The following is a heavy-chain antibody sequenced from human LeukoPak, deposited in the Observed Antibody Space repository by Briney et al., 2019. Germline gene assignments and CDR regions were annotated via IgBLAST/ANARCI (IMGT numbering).Heavy chain of an antibody. J-gene: IGHJ5*02. CDR2: ILTNGRNT. Sequence: GGPLRLSCAASGFTFGSFTMSWVRQAPGKRLEWVSSILTNGRNTYYADSVKGRFTISRDNSRNTLYLQMISLRAEDSAIYYCAKDLKKDGKWDIDLWGQGTLVTVSS. CDR3: AKDLKKDGKWDIDL. CDR1: GFTFGSFT. V-gene: IGHV3-23*01. D-gene: IGHD1-26*01.